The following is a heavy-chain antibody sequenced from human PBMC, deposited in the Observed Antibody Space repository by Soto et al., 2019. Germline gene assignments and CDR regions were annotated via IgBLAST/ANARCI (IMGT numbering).Heavy chain of an antibody. D-gene: IGHD3-22*01. J-gene: IGHJ5*01. Sequence: SETLSLTCAVYGGSFSCHSWTGIRQSPGKGLEWIGDINHSGRVNYSPSLKSRVTISLDTSKNQFSLTLSAVTAADTAMYYCSTRAYDTNGYYRFDPWGQGTLVTVSS. CDR2: INHSGRV. CDR3: STRAYDTNGYYRFDP. V-gene: IGHV4-34*01. CDR1: GGSFSCHS.